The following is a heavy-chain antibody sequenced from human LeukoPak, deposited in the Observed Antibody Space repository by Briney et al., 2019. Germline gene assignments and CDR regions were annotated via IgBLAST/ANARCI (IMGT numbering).Heavy chain of an antibody. D-gene: IGHD6-19*01. CDR1: GFTFSSYW. Sequence: GGSLRLSCAASGFTFSSYWMHWVRQAPGKGLVWVSRINSDGSSTSYADSVKGRFTISRDNAKNTLYLQMNSLRAEDTAVYYCARARTAVAGAAFDIWGQGTMVTVSS. CDR3: ARARTAVAGAAFDI. V-gene: IGHV3-74*01. CDR2: INSDGSST. J-gene: IGHJ3*02.